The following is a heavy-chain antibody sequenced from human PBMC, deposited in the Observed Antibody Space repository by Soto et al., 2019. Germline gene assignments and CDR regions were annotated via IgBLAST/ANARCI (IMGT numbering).Heavy chain of an antibody. D-gene: IGHD1-1*01. V-gene: IGHV3-21*02. CDR3: ARAGERKTAYFDY. CDR1: GFTFNTYF. J-gene: IGHJ4*02. Sequence: EVQLVEAGGGLVKPGGSLRLSCEASGFTFNTYFMNWVRQAPGKGLEWVASIIDSGNYMYYANSVKGRFTISRDNAKNTLYLEMNSLRVEDTAVYYCARAGERKTAYFDYWGQGALVTVSS. CDR2: IIDSGNYM.